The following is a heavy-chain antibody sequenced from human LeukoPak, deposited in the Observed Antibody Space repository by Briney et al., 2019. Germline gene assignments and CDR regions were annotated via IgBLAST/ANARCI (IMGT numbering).Heavy chain of an antibody. D-gene: IGHD2-21*02. CDR1: GGSISSSSYY. Sequence: TASETLSLTCTVSGGSISSSSYYWGWIRQPPGKGLEWIGSIYYSGSTYYNPSLKSRVTISVDTSKNQFSLKLSSVTAADTAVYYCARVTGDVYYFDYWGQGTQVTVSS. CDR2: IYYSGST. V-gene: IGHV4-39*01. CDR3: ARVTGDVYYFDY. J-gene: IGHJ4*02.